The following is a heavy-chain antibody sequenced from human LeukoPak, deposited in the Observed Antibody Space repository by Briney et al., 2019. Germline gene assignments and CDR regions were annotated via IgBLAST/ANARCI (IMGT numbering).Heavy chain of an antibody. J-gene: IGHJ4*02. CDR2: INACNGNT. CDR3: ARGVRITMVRGVIIRGPFDY. V-gene: IGHV1-3*01. Sequence: ASVKVSCKASGYTFTSYAMHWVRQAPGQRLEWMGWINACNGNTKYSQKFQGRVTITRDTSTSTAYMELSSLRSEDTAVYYCARGVRITMVRGVIIRGPFDYWGQGTLVTVSS. D-gene: IGHD3-10*01. CDR1: GYTFTSYA.